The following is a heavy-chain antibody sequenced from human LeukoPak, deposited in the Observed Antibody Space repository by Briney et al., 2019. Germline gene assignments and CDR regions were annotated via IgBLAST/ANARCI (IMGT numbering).Heavy chain of an antibody. CDR2: IIPILGIA. CDR3: ARDPQGYCSGGSCYSAY. Sequence: AASVKVSCKASGGTFSSYTISWVRQAPGQGLEWMGRIIPILGIANYAQKFQGRVTITADKSTSTAYMELSSLRSEDTAVYYYARDPQGYCSGGSCYSAYWGQGTLVTVSS. V-gene: IGHV1-69*04. J-gene: IGHJ4*02. D-gene: IGHD2-15*01. CDR1: GGTFSSYT.